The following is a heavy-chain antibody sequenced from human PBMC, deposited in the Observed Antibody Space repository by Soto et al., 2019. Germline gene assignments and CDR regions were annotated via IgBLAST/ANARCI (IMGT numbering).Heavy chain of an antibody. CDR1: GFTFSSYA. CDR2: ISYDGSNK. J-gene: IGHJ4*02. D-gene: IGHD7-27*01. V-gene: IGHV3-30*04. CDR3: GSSGDYQSSFDY. Sequence: GGSLRLSCAASGFTFSSYAMHWVRQAPGKGLEWVAVISYDGSNKYYADSVKGRFTISRDNSKNTLYLQMNSLRAEDTAVYYCGSSGDYQSSFDYWGQGTLVTVSS.